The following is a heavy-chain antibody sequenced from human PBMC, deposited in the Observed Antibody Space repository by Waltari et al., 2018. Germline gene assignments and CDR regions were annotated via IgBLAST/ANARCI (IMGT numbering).Heavy chain of an antibody. Sequence: QLQLQESGPGLVKPSGPLSLICAVSGDSMSTSDYWSWVRQPPGKGLEWIGQVRGDGKTNYNPSFASRVTMSLDTSTYHFALKLTSATAADTALYYRARDRGRGLYLDTWGQGTLVTVSP. CDR1: GDSMSTSDY. J-gene: IGHJ4*02. CDR3: ARDRGRGLYLDT. CDR2: VRGDGKT. V-gene: IGHV4-4*02. D-gene: IGHD1-1*01.